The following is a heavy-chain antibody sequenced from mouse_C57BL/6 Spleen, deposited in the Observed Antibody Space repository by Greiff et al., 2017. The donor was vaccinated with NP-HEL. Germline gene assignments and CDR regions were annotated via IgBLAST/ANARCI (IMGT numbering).Heavy chain of an antibody. CDR2: INPSTGGT. J-gene: IGHJ4*01. CDR1: GYSFTGYY. Sequence: EVQRVESGPELVKPGASVKISCKASGYSFTGYYMHWVKQSSEKSLEWIGEINPSTGGTSYNQKFKGKATLTVDKSSSTAYMQLKSLTSEDSAVYYCARSGDYDRGYAMDYWGQGTSVTVSS. D-gene: IGHD2-4*01. V-gene: IGHV1-43*01. CDR3: ARSGDYDRGYAMDY.